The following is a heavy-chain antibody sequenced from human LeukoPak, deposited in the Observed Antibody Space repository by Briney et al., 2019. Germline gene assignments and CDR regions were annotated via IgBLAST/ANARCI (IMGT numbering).Heavy chain of an antibody. CDR3: ARERRRVGYDFWSGYYSAFDI. D-gene: IGHD3-3*01. J-gene: IGHJ3*02. CDR1: RGSISSYY. CDR2: IYTSGST. Sequence: SETLSLTCTVSRGSISSYYWSWIRQPAGKGLEWIGRIYTSGSTNYNPSLKSRVTMSVDTSKNQFSLKLSSVTAADTAVYYCARERRRVGYDFWSGYYSAFDIWGQGTMVTVSS. V-gene: IGHV4-4*07.